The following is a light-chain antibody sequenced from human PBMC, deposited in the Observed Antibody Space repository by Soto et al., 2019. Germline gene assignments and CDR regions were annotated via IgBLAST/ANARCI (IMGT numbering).Light chain of an antibody. V-gene: IGLV2-14*03. CDR1: SSDIGAFTS. Sequence: QSVLTQPASVSGSPGQSITISCTGTSSDIGAFTSVSWYQQHPGKAPKLIIYDIIHRPSGVSDRFSGSKSVNTASLTVSGLHPEDEANYYCSSYSRTTTLVVVGGGTKLTVL. CDR3: SSYSRTTTLVV. CDR2: DII. J-gene: IGLJ2*01.